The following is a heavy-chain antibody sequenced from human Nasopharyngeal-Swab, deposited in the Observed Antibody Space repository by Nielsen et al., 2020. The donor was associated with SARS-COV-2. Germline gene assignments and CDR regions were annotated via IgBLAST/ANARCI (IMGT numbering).Heavy chain of an antibody. Sequence: WVRQAPGQGLEWMGWMNPNSGNTGYAQKFQGRVTMTRNTTISTAYMELGSLRSEDTAVYYCARALTVDTAMVIYYYYYYGMDVWGQGTTVTVSS. CDR2: MNPNSGNT. V-gene: IGHV1-8*01. CDR3: ARALTVDTAMVIYYYYYYGMDV. J-gene: IGHJ6*02. D-gene: IGHD5-18*01.